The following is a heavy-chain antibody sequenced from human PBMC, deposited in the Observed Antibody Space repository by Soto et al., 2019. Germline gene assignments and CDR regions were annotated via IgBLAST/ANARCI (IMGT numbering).Heavy chain of an antibody. V-gene: IGHV3-21*01. D-gene: IGHD3-10*01. CDR1: GFTFSSYT. CDR3: ARDILSGGAYPDS. CDR2: ISSGSSYI. J-gene: IGHJ5*01. Sequence: PGGSLRLSCAASGFTFSSYTMNWVRQAPGKGLEWISSISSGSSYIYYAGSVKGLFTISRDNAKNSLFLQMNSLRADDTAVYYCARDILSGGAYPDSWGQGTKVTVSS.